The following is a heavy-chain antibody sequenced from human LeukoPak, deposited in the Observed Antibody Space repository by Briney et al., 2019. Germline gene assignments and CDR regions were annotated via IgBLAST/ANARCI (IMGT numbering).Heavy chain of an antibody. D-gene: IGHD6-19*01. CDR3: AREGSSRWFPLFDY. J-gene: IGHJ4*02. Sequence: ASVTVSFKASGYDFTKHGIRWVRQAPGQGLEWVGWISSYHGNANYAENFQDRVVMTRDTSTGTAYMELRSLRPDDTAVYYCAREGSSRWFPLFDYWGQGTLVIVSS. V-gene: IGHV1-18*01. CDR2: ISSYHGNA. CDR1: GYDFTKHG.